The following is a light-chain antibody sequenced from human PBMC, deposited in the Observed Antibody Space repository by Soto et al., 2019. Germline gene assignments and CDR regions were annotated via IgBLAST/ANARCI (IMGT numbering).Light chain of an antibody. V-gene: IGLV2-14*01. CDR1: SSDVGGYNY. Sequence: QPALTQPASVPGSPGQSITISCTGTSSDVGGYNYVSWYQQHSGKAPKLMIYEVSNRPSGVSNRFSGSKSGNTASLTISGLQAEDEADYYCSSYTSSSPHVVFGGGTKLTVL. CDR3: SSYTSSSPHVV. J-gene: IGLJ2*01. CDR2: EVS.